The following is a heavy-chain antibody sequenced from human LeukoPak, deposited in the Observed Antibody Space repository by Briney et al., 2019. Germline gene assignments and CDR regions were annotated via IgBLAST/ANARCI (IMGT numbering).Heavy chain of an antibody. CDR2: ISYDGSNK. Sequence: QPGGSLRLSCAASGFTFSSYAMHWVRQAPGKGLEWVAVISYDGSNKYYADSVKGRFTISRDNSKNTLYLQMNSLRAEDTAVYYCAKDSYYYGSGSYSDYWGQGTLVTVSS. V-gene: IGHV3-30-3*01. D-gene: IGHD3-10*01. CDR1: GFTFSSYA. CDR3: AKDSYYYGSGSYSDY. J-gene: IGHJ4*02.